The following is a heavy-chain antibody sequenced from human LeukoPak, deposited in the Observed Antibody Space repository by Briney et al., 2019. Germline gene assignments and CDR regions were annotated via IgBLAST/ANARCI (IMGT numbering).Heavy chain of an antibody. D-gene: IGHD1-26*01. J-gene: IGHJ4*02. CDR2: IRYDGSNK. V-gene: IGHV3-30*02. CDR1: GFTFSSYG. Sequence: GGSLRLSCAASGFTFSSYGMHWVRQAPGKGLEWVAFIRYDGSNKYYADSVKGRFTISRDNSKNTLYLQMNSLRAEDTAVYYCAKDSYPKVGATTSFGYWGQGTLVTVSS. CDR3: AKDSYPKVGATTSFGY.